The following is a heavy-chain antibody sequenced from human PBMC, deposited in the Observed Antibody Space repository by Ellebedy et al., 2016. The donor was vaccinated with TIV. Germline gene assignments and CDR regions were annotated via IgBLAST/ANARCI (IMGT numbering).Heavy chain of an antibody. D-gene: IGHD1-1*01. CDR2: IYPGDSETIT. Sequence: GESLKISCKGSGYSFTTYWIGWVRQMPGIGLQWMGIIYPGDSETITRYSPSFQGHVTISVDNSINTAYLQWSSLKASDTAMYCCARQGERPFDFWGQGTLVTVSS. CDR1: GYSFTTYW. CDR3: ARQGERPFDF. V-gene: IGHV5-51*01. J-gene: IGHJ4*02.